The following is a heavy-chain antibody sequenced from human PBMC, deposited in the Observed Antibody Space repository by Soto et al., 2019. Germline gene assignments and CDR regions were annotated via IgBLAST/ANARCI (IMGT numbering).Heavy chain of an antibody. CDR1: GGSISSYY. J-gene: IGHJ4*02. V-gene: IGHV4-59*01. Sequence: SETLSLTCTVSGGSISSYYWSWIRQPPGKGLEWIGYIYYSGSTNYNPSLKSRVTISVDTSKNQFSLKLSSVTAADTAVYYCAAYYDFWSGYHNFDYWGQGTLVTVSS. CDR2: IYYSGST. D-gene: IGHD3-3*01. CDR3: AAYYDFWSGYHNFDY.